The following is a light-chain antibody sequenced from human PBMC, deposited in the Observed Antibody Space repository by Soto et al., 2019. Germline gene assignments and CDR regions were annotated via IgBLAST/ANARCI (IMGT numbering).Light chain of an antibody. CDR1: SGDIGSHSY. J-gene: IGLJ1*01. CDR2: EVS. Sequence: QSVLTQPASVSGSPGQSITISCTGASGDIGSHSYVSWYQQHPGKAPKLMIYEVSNRPSGVSNRFSGSKSGNTASLTISGLQAEDEADYYCSSYTSSRGVFGTGTKVTVL. V-gene: IGLV2-14*01. CDR3: SSYTSSRGV.